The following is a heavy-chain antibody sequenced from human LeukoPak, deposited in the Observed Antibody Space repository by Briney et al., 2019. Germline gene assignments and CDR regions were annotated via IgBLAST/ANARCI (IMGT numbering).Heavy chain of an antibody. CDR2: ISYDGSNK. CDR3: ARTTEGLRIHYYYYMDV. CDR1: GFTFSSYG. V-gene: IGHV3-30*19. J-gene: IGHJ6*03. Sequence: GGSLRLSCAASGFTFSSYGMHWVRQAPGKGLEWVAVISYDGSNKYYADSVKGRFTISRDNSKNTLYLQMNSLRAEDTAVYYCARTTEGLRIHYYYYMDVWGKGTTVTVSS. D-gene: IGHD5-12*01.